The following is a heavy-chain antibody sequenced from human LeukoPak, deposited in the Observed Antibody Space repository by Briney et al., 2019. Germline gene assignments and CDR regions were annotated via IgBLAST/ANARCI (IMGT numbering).Heavy chain of an antibody. CDR1: GYTFTGYY. D-gene: IGHD3-10*01. V-gene: IGHV1-2*02. Sequence: AASVKVSCKASGYTFTGYYMHWVRQAPGQGLEWMGWINPNSGGTNYAQKFQGRVTMTRDTSISTAYMELSRLRSDDTAVYYCARGDYYGSGSYYRLFDYWGQGTLVTVSS. CDR3: ARGDYYGSGSYYRLFDY. J-gene: IGHJ4*02. CDR2: INPNSGGT.